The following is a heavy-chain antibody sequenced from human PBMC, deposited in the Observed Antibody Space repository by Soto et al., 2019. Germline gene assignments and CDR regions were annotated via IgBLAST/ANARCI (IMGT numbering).Heavy chain of an antibody. CDR3: ARARFIAARIKAFDI. CDR2: ISAYNGNT. V-gene: IGHV1-18*01. D-gene: IGHD6-6*01. J-gene: IGHJ3*02. Sequence: ASVKFSCKASGYTFTSYGISWVRQAPGQGLEWMGWISAYNGNTNYAQKLQGRVTMTTDTSTSTAYMELRSLRSDDTAVYYCARARFIAARIKAFDIWGQGTMVTVSS. CDR1: GYTFTSYG.